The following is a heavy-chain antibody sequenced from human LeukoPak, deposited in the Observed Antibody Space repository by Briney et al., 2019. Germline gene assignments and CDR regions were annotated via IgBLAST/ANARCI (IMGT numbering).Heavy chain of an antibody. D-gene: IGHD4-11*01. CDR2: ISWNSGSI. V-gene: IGHV3-9*01. J-gene: IGHJ4*02. CDR1: GFTFDDYA. Sequence: PGRSLRLSCAASGFTFDDYAMHWVRQAPGKGLEWVSGISWNSGSIGYADSVKGRFTISRDNAKNSLYLQMNSLRAEDTALYYCAKGVSGPVTGYFDYWGQGTLVTVSS. CDR3: AKGVSGPVTGYFDY.